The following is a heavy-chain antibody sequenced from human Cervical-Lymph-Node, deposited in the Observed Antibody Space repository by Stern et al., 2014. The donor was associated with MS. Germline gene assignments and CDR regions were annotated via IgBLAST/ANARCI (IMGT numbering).Heavy chain of an antibody. CDR1: GGSFSGYY. CDR2: INHSGST. CDR3: ARSRVTTLSVLKARYGMDV. Sequence: QVQLQQWGAGLLKPSETLSLTCAVFGGSFSGYYWNWIRQPPGKGLEWIGGINHSGSTNYNLPLKIRVTIPVDSSKTQFSLKLSSLTAADTAVYYCARSRVTTLSVLKARYGMDVWGQGTTVTVSS. V-gene: IGHV4-34*01. J-gene: IGHJ6*02. D-gene: IGHD4-17*01.